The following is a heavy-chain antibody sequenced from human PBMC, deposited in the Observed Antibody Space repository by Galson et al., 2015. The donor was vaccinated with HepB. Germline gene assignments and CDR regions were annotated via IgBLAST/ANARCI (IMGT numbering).Heavy chain of an antibody. J-gene: IGHJ5*02. V-gene: IGHV3-74*01. Sequence: SLRLSCAASGFTFNGYWMHWVRQAPGKGLVWVSRISSDGITTSYADSVKGRFTISRDDSMNTLYLQMDSLRAEDTALYYCARDGDPTGHFGRFDTWGQGILVTVSS. CDR1: GFTFNGYW. CDR3: ARDGDPTGHFGRFDT. D-gene: IGHD3-9*01. CDR2: ISSDGITT.